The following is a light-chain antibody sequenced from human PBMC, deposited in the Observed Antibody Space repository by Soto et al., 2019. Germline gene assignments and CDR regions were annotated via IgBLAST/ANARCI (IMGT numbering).Light chain of an antibody. V-gene: IGKV3-15*01. CDR1: QSVSSN. Sequence: EIVMTQSPGTLSVSPGERATLSCRASQSVSSNLAWYQQKSGQTPRLLIYGASTRATDIPDRFSGSGSGTEFTLTISSLQSEDFAVYYCQQYDNWPLTFGGGTKVEI. CDR2: GAS. CDR3: QQYDNWPLT. J-gene: IGKJ4*01.